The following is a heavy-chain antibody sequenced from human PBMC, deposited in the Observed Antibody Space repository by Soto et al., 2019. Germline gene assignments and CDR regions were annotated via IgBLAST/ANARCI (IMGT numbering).Heavy chain of an antibody. Sequence: QVQLQESGPGLVKPSQTLSLTCTVSGGSISSDDYYWSWIRQPPGKGLEWIGDIHDTATTSYNPSLKSRLTLSLATSKNQFSLTLRSVTAADTAVYFCASQYYDFSSGALDFWGQGILVTVSS. D-gene: IGHD3-3*01. CDR3: ASQYYDFSSGALDF. V-gene: IGHV4-30-4*01. J-gene: IGHJ4*02. CDR2: IHDTATT. CDR1: GGSISSDDYY.